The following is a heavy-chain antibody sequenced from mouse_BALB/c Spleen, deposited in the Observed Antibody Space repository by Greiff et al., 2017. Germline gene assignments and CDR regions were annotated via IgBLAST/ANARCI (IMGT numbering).Heavy chain of an antibody. D-gene: IGHD1-2*01. CDR3: ARGPTARAY. J-gene: IGHJ3*01. Sequence: QVQLKQSGPELVKPGASVKISCKASGYAFSSSWMNWVQQRPGQGLEWIGRIYPGDGDTNYNGKFKGKATLTADKASSTAYMQLSSLTSVDSAVYYCARGPTARAYWGQGTLVTVSA. CDR2: IYPGDGDT. CDR1: GYAFSSSW. V-gene: IGHV1-82*01.